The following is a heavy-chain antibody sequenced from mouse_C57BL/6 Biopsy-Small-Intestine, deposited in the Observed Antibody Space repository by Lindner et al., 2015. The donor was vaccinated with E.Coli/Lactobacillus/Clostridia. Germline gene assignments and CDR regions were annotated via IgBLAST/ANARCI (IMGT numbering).Heavy chain of an antibody. CDR1: GYTFTDFL. V-gene: IGHV1-26*01. J-gene: IGHJ2*01. CDR3: ASQGYDFDY. D-gene: IGHD2-14*01. Sequence: VQLQESGPEVVKTGASVKISCKASGYTFTDFLLNWVKQSRGQSLEWIGDINPKTGGTTYNQKFKTRATLTVDKSSSTAFMELRTLTSEDSAVYFCASQGYDFDYWGQGTTLTVSS. CDR2: INPKTGGT.